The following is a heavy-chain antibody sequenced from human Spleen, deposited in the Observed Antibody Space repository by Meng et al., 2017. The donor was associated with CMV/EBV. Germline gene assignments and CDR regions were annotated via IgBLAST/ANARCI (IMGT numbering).Heavy chain of an antibody. CDR1: GFTFSSYD. V-gene: IGHV3-30*02. Sequence: GESLKISCAASGFTFSSYDMHWVRQAPGRGLEWVAFMRYDGSDKYCADSVKGRFTISRDNSKNTLYLQLNSLRAEDTAVYYCARGRVLIAKRSGLDVWGRGTMVTVSS. CDR3: ARGRVLIAKRSGLDV. CDR2: MRYDGSDK. D-gene: IGHD3-22*01. J-gene: IGHJ6*02.